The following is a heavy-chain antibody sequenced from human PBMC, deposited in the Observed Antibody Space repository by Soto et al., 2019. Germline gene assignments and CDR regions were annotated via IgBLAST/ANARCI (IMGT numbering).Heavy chain of an antibody. CDR3: ASSSVWYLFAY. V-gene: IGHV4-4*07. J-gene: IGHJ4*02. Sequence: PSQTLPLTCTVSGGSISSYYWSLIRQPAGKGLECIWRFYTSAGANYNPSLKSRVTMSVDTSKTQFSLKLTSVTAAHTAVYYCASSSVWYLFAYGGQGTRVTVSS. CDR1: GGSISSYY. CDR2: FYTSAGA. D-gene: IGHD6-19*01.